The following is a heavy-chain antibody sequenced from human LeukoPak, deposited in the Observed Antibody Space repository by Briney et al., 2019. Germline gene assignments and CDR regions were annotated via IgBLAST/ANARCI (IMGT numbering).Heavy chain of an antibody. V-gene: IGHV3-48*03. J-gene: IGHJ4*02. CDR1: GFTSSSYE. Sequence: GGSLRLSCAASGFTSSSYEVNWVRQAPGKGPEWVSYISSSGSTIYYADSVKGRFTISRDNAKNSLYLQMNSLRAEDTAVYYCAREGYSYVPPLLPLYYFDYWGQGTLVTVSS. CDR3: AREGYSYVPPLLPLYYFDY. D-gene: IGHD5-18*01. CDR2: ISSSGSTI.